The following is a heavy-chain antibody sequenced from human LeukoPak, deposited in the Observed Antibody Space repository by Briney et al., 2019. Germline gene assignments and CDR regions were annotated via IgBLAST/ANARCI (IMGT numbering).Heavy chain of an antibody. J-gene: IGHJ6*02. V-gene: IGHV4-59*01. CDR2: IYYSGST. Sequence: SETLSLTCTVSGGSISSYYWSWIRQPPGKGLEWIGFIYYSGSTNYNPSLKSRVTISVDTSKNQFSLKLSSVTAADTAVYYCARAGWNDVLSYYYYGMDVWGQGTKVTVSS. CDR3: ARAGWNDVLSYYYYGMDV. D-gene: IGHD1-1*01. CDR1: GGSISSYY.